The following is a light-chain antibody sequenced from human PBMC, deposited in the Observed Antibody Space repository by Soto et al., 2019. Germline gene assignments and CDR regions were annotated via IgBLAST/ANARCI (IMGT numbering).Light chain of an antibody. Sequence: DIQMTQSPSSLSASVGDRVTITCRASQSISSYLNWYQQKPGKATKLLIYDASSLQSGVPSRFSGSGSETAFTLTISSLQPEDFATYYCQQSYSTLWTFGQGTKVEIK. CDR3: QQSYSTLWT. V-gene: IGKV1-39*01. J-gene: IGKJ1*01. CDR2: DAS. CDR1: QSISSY.